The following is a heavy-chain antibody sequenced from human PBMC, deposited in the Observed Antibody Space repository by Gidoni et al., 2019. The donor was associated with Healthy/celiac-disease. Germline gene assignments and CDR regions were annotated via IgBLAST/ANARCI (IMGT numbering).Heavy chain of an antibody. D-gene: IGHD5-18*01. J-gene: IGHJ4*02. CDR2: IKSKTDGGTT. Sequence: EVQLVESGGGLVKPGGSLRLSCAASGFTFSNAWMNWVRQAPGKGRGWVGRIKSKTDGGTTDYAAPVKGRFTISRDDSKNTLYLQMNSLKIEDTAVYYCTAEDRQLWSYYWGQGTLVTVSS. CDR1: GFTFSNAW. CDR3: TAEDRQLWSYY. V-gene: IGHV3-15*07.